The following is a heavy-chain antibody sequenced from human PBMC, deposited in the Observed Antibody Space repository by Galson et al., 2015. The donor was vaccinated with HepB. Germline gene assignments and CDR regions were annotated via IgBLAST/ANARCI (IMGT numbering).Heavy chain of an antibody. D-gene: IGHD2-15*01. V-gene: IGHV3-30*18. Sequence: SLRLSCAASGFTFSSYAMHWVRQAPGKGLEWVAVISYDGSNKYYADSVKGRFTISRDNSKNTLYLQMNSLRAEDTAVYYCAKSTVVVVAAADYWGQGTLVTVSS. CDR1: GFTFSSYA. J-gene: IGHJ4*02. CDR2: ISYDGSNK. CDR3: AKSTVVVVAAADY.